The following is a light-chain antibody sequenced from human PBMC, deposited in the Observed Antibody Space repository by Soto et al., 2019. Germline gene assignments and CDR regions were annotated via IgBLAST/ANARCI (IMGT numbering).Light chain of an antibody. CDR1: QSVSSSY. Sequence: EIVLTQSPGTLSLSPGESATLSCRASQSVSSSYLAWYQQTPGQAPRLLVYDTSYRATGVPDRFSGSGSGTDFTLTISRLEPEDSAVYYCQQYDSSPWTFGQGTKVEIK. CDR2: DTS. V-gene: IGKV3-20*01. J-gene: IGKJ1*01. CDR3: QQYDSSPWT.